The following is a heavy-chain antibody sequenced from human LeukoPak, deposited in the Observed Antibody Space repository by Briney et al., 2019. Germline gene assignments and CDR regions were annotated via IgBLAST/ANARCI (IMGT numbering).Heavy chain of an antibody. CDR1: GFTFSSYA. Sequence: GGSLRLSCAASGFTFSSYAMHWVRQAPGKGLEWVAVISYDGSNKYYADSVKGRFTISRDNSKNTLYLQMNSLRAEDTAVYYCARGGNGYCSSTSCYDPLSYFDYWGQGTLVTVSS. D-gene: IGHD2-2*01. CDR3: ARGGNGYCSSTSCYDPLSYFDY. V-gene: IGHV3-30-3*01. CDR2: ISYDGSNK. J-gene: IGHJ4*02.